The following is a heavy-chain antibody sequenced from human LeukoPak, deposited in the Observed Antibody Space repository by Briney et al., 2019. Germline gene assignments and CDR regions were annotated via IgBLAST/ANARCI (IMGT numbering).Heavy chain of an antibody. J-gene: IGHJ5*02. CDR3: ARNAGIAVAGPYNWFDP. CDR2: IYYSGST. V-gene: IGHV4-59*01. CDR1: GGSISSYY. Sequence: SETLSLTCTVSGGSISSYYWSWIRQPPGKGLEWIGYIYYSGSTNYNPSLKSRVTISVDTSKNQFSLKLSSVTAADTAVYYCARNAGIAVAGPYNWFDPWGQGTLVTVSS. D-gene: IGHD6-19*01.